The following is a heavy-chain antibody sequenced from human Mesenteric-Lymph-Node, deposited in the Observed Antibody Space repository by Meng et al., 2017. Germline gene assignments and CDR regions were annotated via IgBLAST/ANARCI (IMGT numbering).Heavy chain of an antibody. J-gene: IGHJ4*02. CDR1: GYTFTSYY. V-gene: IGHV1-69*05. CDR2: IIPIFGTA. CDR3: ARAHGSGRLDY. Sequence: SVKVSCKASGYTFTSYYMHWVRQAPGQGLEWMGGIIPIFGTANYAQKFQGRVTITTDESTSTAYMELSSLRSEDTAVYYCARAHGSGRLDYWGQGTLVTVSS. D-gene: IGHD3-10*01.